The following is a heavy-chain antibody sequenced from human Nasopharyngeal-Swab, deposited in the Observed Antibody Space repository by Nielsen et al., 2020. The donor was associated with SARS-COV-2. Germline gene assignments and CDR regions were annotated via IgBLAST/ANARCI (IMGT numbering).Heavy chain of an antibody. Sequence: SETLSLTCTVSGGSISISSYYWGWIRQPPGKGLEWIGSIYYSGSTYYNPSLKSQVTISVDTSKNQFSLNLSSVTAADTAVYYCARHQEFTIFGVVIRGAFDIWGQGTMVTVSS. CDR2: IYYSGST. J-gene: IGHJ3*02. D-gene: IGHD3-3*01. CDR1: GGSISISSYY. CDR3: ARHQEFTIFGVVIRGAFDI. V-gene: IGHV4-39*01.